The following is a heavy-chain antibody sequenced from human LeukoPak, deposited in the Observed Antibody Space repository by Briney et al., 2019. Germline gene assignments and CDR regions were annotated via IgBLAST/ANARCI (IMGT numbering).Heavy chain of an antibody. V-gene: IGHV3-30*18. CDR1: GFTFTSYV. CDR3: AKCGYVGYDLFYFDY. Sequence: PGRSLRLSCAASGFTFTSYVMHWVRQAPGKRLEWVAVTSFDGSNKYYADSVKGRFTISGDSSKNTLFLQMNSLRVEDTAVYYCAKCGYVGYDLFYFDYWGQGTLVTVSS. CDR2: TSFDGSNK. D-gene: IGHD5-12*01. J-gene: IGHJ4*02.